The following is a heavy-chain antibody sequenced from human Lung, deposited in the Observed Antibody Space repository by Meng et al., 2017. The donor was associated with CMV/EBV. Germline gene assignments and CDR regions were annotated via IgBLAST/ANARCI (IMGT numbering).Heavy chain of an antibody. CDR3: ARGKQDAWELLAY. J-gene: IGHJ4*02. CDR1: GVSIVRNIP. V-gene: IGHV4-4*02. D-gene: IGHD1-26*01. CDR2: IDDSGST. Sequence: QGAVPGVVEASPTLSLTCVAAGVSIVRNIPVTGVGQPRGKGLEWIGDIDDSGSTNYNPSLNSRISISLDKSKNHFSLKVNSVTAADTAVYYCARGKQDAWELLAYWGQGALVTVSS.